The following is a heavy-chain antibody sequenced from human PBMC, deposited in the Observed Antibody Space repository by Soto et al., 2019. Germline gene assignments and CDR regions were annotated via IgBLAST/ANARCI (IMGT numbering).Heavy chain of an antibody. CDR1: GGSISRGGYY. D-gene: IGHD6-6*01. J-gene: IGHJ5*02. V-gene: IGHV4-31*03. Sequence: PSETLSLTCTVSGGSISRGGYYWIWIRQHPGKGLEWIGYIYYSGRTYYNPSLHSRVSIAVDTTENQFSLKLTSVTAADTSVYYCARGSFSSSSSWFDPWGRGTLVTVSS. CDR2: IYYSGRT. CDR3: ARGSFSSSSSWFDP.